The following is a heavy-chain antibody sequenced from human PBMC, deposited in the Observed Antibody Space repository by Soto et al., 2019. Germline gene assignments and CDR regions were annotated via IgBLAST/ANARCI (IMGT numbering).Heavy chain of an antibody. V-gene: IGHV4-30-4*01. D-gene: IGHD6-13*01. CDR1: GASITSGDYS. CDR2: IYHTGTT. CDR3: VREKIIAAAGFSDY. Sequence: QVQLQESGPGLVKPSQTLSLTCTVSGASITSGDYSWNWIRQPPGKGLEWIGYIYHTGTTYYNPSLQSRVTISVDTSMNQFSLKLRSVTAADTAVYYCVREKIIAAAGFSDYWGQGTLVTVSS. J-gene: IGHJ4*02.